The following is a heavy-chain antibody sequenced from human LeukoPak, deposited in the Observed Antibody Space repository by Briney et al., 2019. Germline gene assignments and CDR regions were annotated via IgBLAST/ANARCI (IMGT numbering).Heavy chain of an antibody. CDR1: GFTFSSYG. J-gene: IGHJ4*02. Sequence: GGSLRLSCAASGFTFSSYGMHWVRQAPGKGLEWVAVISYDGSNKYYADSVKGRFTISRDNSKNTLYLQMNSLRAEDTAVYYCARDRGIAAAAACDYWGQGTLVTVSS. CDR3: ARDRGIAAAAACDY. V-gene: IGHV3-30*03. CDR2: ISYDGSNK. D-gene: IGHD6-13*01.